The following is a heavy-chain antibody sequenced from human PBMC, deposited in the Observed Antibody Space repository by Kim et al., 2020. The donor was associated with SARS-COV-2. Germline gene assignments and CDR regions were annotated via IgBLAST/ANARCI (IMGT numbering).Heavy chain of an antibody. D-gene: IGHD6-13*01. CDR1: GASLTRYY. J-gene: IGHJ5*02. CDR2: IHSSGNT. V-gene: IGHV4-4*08. CDR3: ARRSEGGSRWFNWLDP. Sequence: SETLSLTCIVSGASLTRYYWSWIRQPPGKGLEWIGNIHSSGNTNYNPSLKSRVTISVNTSKNQFSLGLNSVTASDTAVYYCARRSEGGSRWFNWLDPWGQGTLVPVS.